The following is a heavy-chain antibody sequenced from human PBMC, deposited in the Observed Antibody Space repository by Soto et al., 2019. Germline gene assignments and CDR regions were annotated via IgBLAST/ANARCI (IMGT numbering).Heavy chain of an antibody. D-gene: IGHD3-22*01. V-gene: IGHV1-18*01. CDR3: ARDQRYYYDSSGFYRWDH. Sequence: ASVKVSCKASGYTFTSYGFSWVRQAPGQGLEWMGWISAYNDNTNYGQEFQGRVTVTTDTSTSTAYMELRSLRSDDTAVYYCARDQRYYYDSSGFYRWDHWGQGTLVTVSS. CDR2: ISAYNDNT. CDR1: GYTFTSYG. J-gene: IGHJ4*02.